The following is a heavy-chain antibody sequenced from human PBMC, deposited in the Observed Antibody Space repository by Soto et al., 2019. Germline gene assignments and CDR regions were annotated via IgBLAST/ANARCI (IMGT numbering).Heavy chain of an antibody. Sequence: GGSLRLSCAASGFTVSNNYLTWVRQAPGKGLEWVSVIYRGGSTYYADSVKGRFTISRDNSKNTLYLQMNSLRAEDTAVYYCARVVGYYDSSDYYQDHWGQGAQVTVSS. CDR2: IYRGGST. CDR3: ARVVGYYDSSDYYQDH. CDR1: GFTVSNNY. V-gene: IGHV3-66*01. D-gene: IGHD3-22*01. J-gene: IGHJ4*02.